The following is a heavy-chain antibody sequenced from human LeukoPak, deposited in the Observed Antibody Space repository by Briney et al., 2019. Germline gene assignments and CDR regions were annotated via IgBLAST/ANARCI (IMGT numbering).Heavy chain of an antibody. CDR3: AREYSYSQFYY. D-gene: IGHD6-13*01. Sequence: ASVTVSCKASGYTFTNYYIHWVRQAPGQGLEWMAIINPSSGSTNYAQKFQGRVTMTRDTSTSTVYMELSSLRSEDTAMYYCAREYSYSQFYYWGQGTLVTVSS. CDR2: INPSSGST. J-gene: IGHJ4*02. CDR1: GYTFTNYY. V-gene: IGHV1-46*01.